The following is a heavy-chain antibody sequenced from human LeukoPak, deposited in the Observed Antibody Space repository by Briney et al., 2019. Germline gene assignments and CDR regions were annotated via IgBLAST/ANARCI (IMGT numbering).Heavy chain of an antibody. CDR3: AKDIQLSA. V-gene: IGHV3-23*01. Sequence: GGSLRLSCAASGFTFGRHWMTWVRQAPGKGLEWVSLIASSGRNTYYTDSVRGRFTISRDNSKKTLSLQMNSLRVEDTAIYYCAKDIQLSAWGLGTMVTVSS. CDR1: GFTFGRHW. CDR2: IASSGRNT. J-gene: IGHJ3*01. D-gene: IGHD5-24*01.